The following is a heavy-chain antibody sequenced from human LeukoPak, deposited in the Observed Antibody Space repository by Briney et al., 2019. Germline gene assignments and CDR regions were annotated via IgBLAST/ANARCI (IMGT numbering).Heavy chain of an antibody. D-gene: IGHD6-19*01. Sequence: GASVKVSCKASGYTFTSYAMHWVRQAPGQRLEWMGWINAGNGNTKYSQKFQGRVTITRDTSASTAYMELSSLRSEDTAVYYCARDSAWAGNDALDIWGQGTMVTVSS. CDR1: GYTFTSYA. V-gene: IGHV1-3*01. CDR3: ARDSAWAGNDALDI. CDR2: INAGNGNT. J-gene: IGHJ3*02.